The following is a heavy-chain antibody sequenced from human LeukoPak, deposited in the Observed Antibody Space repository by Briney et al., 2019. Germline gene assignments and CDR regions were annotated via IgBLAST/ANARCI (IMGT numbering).Heavy chain of an antibody. CDR2: INTDGSTT. V-gene: IGHV3-74*01. CDR1: GFTFSNYW. CDR3: ARGPVGGVSYNYYHGMDV. J-gene: IGHJ6*02. D-gene: IGHD3-16*01. Sequence: GGSLRLSCAASGFTFSNYWIHWVRQAPGKGLVWVSRINTDGSTTTYADSVKGRFSISRDNAKNTVYLQMNSLRVEDTAVYYCARGPVGGVSYNYYHGMDVWGPGTTVTVSS.